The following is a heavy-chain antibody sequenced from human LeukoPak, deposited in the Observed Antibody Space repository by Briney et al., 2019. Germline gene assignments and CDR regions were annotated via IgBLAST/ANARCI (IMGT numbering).Heavy chain of an antibody. CDR2: INHSGST. D-gene: IGHD1-26*01. CDR3: SWEPSAGLY. J-gene: IGHJ4*02. Sequence: SGTLSLTCAVSGVSLSGDYWSWVRQPPGKGLKWIWEINHSGSTNYNPSLKSRVTTSMDKSKNQFSLKLSSVTAADTPTLKSSWEPSAGLYWGQGTLVTVSS. V-gene: IGHV4-34*03. CDR1: GVSLSGDY.